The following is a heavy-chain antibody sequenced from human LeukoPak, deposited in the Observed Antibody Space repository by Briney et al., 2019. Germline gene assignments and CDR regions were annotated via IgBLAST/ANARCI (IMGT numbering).Heavy chain of an antibody. V-gene: IGHV3-11*04. J-gene: IGHJ5*02. CDR2: ISSSGSTI. Sequence: TGGSLRLSCAASGFTFSDYYMSWIRQAPGKGLEWVSYISSSGSTIYYADSVKGRFTISRDNAKNSLYLQMNSLRAEDTAVYYCARDPLVPAAYRGWFDPWGQGTLVTVSS. CDR1: GFTFSDYY. D-gene: IGHD2-2*01. CDR3: ARDPLVPAAYRGWFDP.